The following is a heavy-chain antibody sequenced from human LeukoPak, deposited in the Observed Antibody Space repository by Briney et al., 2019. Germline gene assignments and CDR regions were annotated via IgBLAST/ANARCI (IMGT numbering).Heavy chain of an antibody. J-gene: IGHJ4*02. V-gene: IGHV5-51*01. D-gene: IGHD4-17*01. CDR3: ARLLYYGDYGDYFDY. CDR2: IYPGDSDT. Sequence: GESLKISRKGSGYSFTSYWIGWVRQMPGKGLEWMGIIYPGDSDTRYSPSFQGQVTISADKSISTAYLQWSSLKASDTAMYYCARLLYYGDYGDYFDYWGQGTLVTVSS. CDR1: GYSFTSYW.